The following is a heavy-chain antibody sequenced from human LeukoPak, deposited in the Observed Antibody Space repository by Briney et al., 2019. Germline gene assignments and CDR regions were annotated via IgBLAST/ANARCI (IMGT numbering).Heavy chain of an antibody. CDR1: GFTVSSNY. V-gene: IGHV3-53*01. CDR3: ARAQFRYGDLSQFDY. J-gene: IGHJ4*02. Sequence: GGSLRLSCAASGFTVSSNYMSWVRQAPGKGLEWVSVIYSGGSTKYADSVKGRFTISRDNSKNTVYLQMSSLRDEDTAVYYCARAQFRYGDLSQFDYWGQGTLVTVSS. D-gene: IGHD4-17*01. CDR2: IYSGGST.